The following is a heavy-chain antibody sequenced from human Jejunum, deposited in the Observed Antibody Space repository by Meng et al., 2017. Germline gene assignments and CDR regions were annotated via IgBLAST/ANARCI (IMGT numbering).Heavy chain of an antibody. J-gene: IGHJ5*02. V-gene: IGHV4-30-4*01. CDR3: ARGHQVDP. CDR2: IYHSGST. D-gene: IGHD2-2*01. CDR1: GGSISGNDYY. Sequence: QLQESGPGLVKPSQTLSLTCTVSGGSISGNDYYWRWIRQPPGKGLEWIGYIYHSGSTDYNPSLKSRVTISVDTSKNQFSLKLSSVTAADTAVYYCARGHQVDPWGPGTLVTVSS.